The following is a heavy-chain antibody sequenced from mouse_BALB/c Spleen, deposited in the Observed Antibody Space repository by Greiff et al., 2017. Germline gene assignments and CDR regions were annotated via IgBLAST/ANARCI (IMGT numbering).Heavy chain of an antibody. CDR2: INPSTGYT. J-gene: IGHJ2*01. CDR3: ARAYPLDY. CDR1: GYTFTSYW. Sequence: VQLQQSGAELAKPGASVKMSCKASGYTFTSYWMHWVKQRPGQGLEWIGYINPSTGYTEYNQKFKDKATLTADKSSSTAYMQLSSLTSEDSAVYYCARAYPLDYWGQGTTLTVSS. D-gene: IGHD2-10*01. V-gene: IGHV1-7*01.